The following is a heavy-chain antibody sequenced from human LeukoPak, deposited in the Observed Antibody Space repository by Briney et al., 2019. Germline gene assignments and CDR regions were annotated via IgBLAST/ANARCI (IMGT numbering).Heavy chain of an antibody. Sequence: GSLRLSCAASGFTFSSYWMHWVRQAPGKGLVWVSRINSDGSSTSYADSVKGRFTISRDNAKNTLYLQMNSLRAEDTAVYYCARGAAAGTMWGGFDYWGQGTLVTVFS. V-gene: IGHV3-74*01. D-gene: IGHD6-13*01. J-gene: IGHJ4*02. CDR2: INSDGSST. CDR3: ARGAAAGTMWGGFDY. CDR1: GFTFSSYW.